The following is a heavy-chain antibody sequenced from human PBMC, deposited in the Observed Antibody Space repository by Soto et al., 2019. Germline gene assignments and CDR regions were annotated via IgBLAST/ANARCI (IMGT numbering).Heavy chain of an antibody. Sequence: QVQLVQSGAEVKKPGSSVKVSCKASGGTFSSYAISWVRQAPGQGLEWMGGIIPIFGTANYAQKFQGRVTITADESKRTVYMGLSRLRSEDTAVYYCARAGAMATSGWYLDYWCQGPLVTVSS. V-gene: IGHV1-69*01. CDR3: ARAGAMATSGWYLDY. CDR1: GGTFSSYA. D-gene: IGHD3-22*01. CDR2: IIPIFGTA. J-gene: IGHJ4*02.